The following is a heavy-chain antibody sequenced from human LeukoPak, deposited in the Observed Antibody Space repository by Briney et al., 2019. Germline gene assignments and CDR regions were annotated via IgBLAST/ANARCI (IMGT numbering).Heavy chain of an antibody. J-gene: IGHJ5*02. CDR3: ARAYYYGSGSYYNTNWFDP. V-gene: IGHV4-59*01. D-gene: IGHD3-10*01. Sequence: SETPSLTCTVSGGSISSYYWSWIRQPPGKGLEWIGYIYYSGSTNYNPSLKSRVTISVGTSKNQFSLKLGSVTAADTAVYYCARAYYYGSGSYYNTNWFDPWGQGTLVTVSS. CDR2: IYYSGST. CDR1: GGSISSYY.